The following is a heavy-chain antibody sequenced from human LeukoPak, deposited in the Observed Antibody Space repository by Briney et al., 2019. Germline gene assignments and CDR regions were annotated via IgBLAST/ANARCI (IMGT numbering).Heavy chain of an antibody. CDR3: ARFGVHPRPYYFDY. J-gene: IGHJ4*02. CDR2: ISSSGSTI. CDR1: GFTFTSYS. V-gene: IGHV3-48*04. Sequence: GGSLRLSCAASGFTFTSYSMNWVRQAPGKGLEWVSYISSSGSTIYYADSVKGRFTISRDNAKNSLYLQMNSLRAEDTAVYYCARFGVHPRPYYFDYWGQGTLVTVSS. D-gene: IGHD3-10*01.